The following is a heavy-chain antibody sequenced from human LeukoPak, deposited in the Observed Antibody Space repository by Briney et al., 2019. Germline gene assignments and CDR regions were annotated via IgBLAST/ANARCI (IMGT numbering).Heavy chain of an antibody. J-gene: IGHJ5*02. Sequence: GASVKVSCKASGYTFTSYYMHWVRQAPGQGLEWMGIINPSGDSTSYAQKFQGRVTMTRDTSTSTVYMELSSLRSEDTAVYYCAREMGAHIVVVPADARNWFDPWGQGTLVTVSS. V-gene: IGHV1-46*01. D-gene: IGHD2-2*01. CDR3: AREMGAHIVVVPADARNWFDP. CDR2: INPSGDST. CDR1: GYTFTSYY.